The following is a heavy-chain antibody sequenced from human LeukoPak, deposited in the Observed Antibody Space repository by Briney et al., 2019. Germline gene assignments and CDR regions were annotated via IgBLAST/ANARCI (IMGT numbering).Heavy chain of an antibody. D-gene: IGHD3-22*01. V-gene: IGHV4-39*01. CDR1: GGSISSSSYY. Sequence: SETLSLTRTVSGGSISSSSYYWGWIRQSPGKGLEWLGSLYYSGTAYYNPSLKSRVTLFVDTTKNQFSLKLTSVTAADTAVYYCASDRSGYNFYDRWGQGILVTVSS. CDR3: ASDRSGYNFYDR. CDR2: LYYSGTA. J-gene: IGHJ5*02.